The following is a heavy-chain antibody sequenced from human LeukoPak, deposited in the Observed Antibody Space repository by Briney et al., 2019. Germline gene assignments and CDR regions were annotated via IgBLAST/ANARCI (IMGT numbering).Heavy chain of an antibody. CDR1: GFTFSDYA. CDR2: IKSKTDGGTT. CDR3: TTETIRVGATSHFDY. J-gene: IGHJ4*02. V-gene: IGHV3-15*01. Sequence: PGGSLRLSCAASGFTFSDYAMSWVRQAPGEGLGWVGRIKSKTDGGTTDYAGPVKGRFTISRDDSTNTLYLQMNSLKTEDTAVYYCTTETIRVGATSHFDYWGQGTLVTVSS. D-gene: IGHD1-26*01.